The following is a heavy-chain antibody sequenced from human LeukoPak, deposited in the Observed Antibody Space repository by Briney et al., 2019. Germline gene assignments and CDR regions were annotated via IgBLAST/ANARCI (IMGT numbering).Heavy chain of an antibody. D-gene: IGHD3-22*01. Sequence: GGSLRLSCAASGFTFSSYGMSWVRQAPGKGLEWVSAISGSGGSTYYADSVKGRFTISRDNSKNTLYLQMNSLRAEDTAVYYCARSEIYYYDSSGYYQAFDYWGQGTLVTVSS. J-gene: IGHJ4*02. CDR2: ISGSGGST. V-gene: IGHV3-23*01. CDR3: ARSEIYYYDSSGYYQAFDY. CDR1: GFTFSSYG.